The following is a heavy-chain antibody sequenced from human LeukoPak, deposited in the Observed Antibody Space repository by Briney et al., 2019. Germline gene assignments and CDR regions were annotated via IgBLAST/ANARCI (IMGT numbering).Heavy chain of an antibody. V-gene: IGHV4-39*01. CDR1: GGSISSSSYY. D-gene: IGHD3-22*01. J-gene: IGHJ4*02. CDR3: ARRFYDSSGYYYDYFDY. CDR2: IYYSGST. Sequence: PSETLSLTCTVSGGSISSSSYYWGWIRQPPGKGLEWIGSIYYSGSTYYNPSLKSRVTISVDTSKNQFSLKLSSVTAADTAVYYCARRFYDSSGYYYDYFDYWGQGTLVTASS.